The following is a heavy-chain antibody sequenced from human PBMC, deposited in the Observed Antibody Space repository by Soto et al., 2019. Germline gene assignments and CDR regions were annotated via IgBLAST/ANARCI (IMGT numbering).Heavy chain of an antibody. CDR2: MYFGGSF. Sequence: QMQLQASGPGLVKPSETLSLTCNVSGASVSHGYWSWIRQPPGKGLEWIGFMYFGGSFNYNPSLKSRATISVETSKNQFSMKLTSVTASDPAVYYCARSYYDSTGFAVDPWGQGTLVTVSS. CDR3: ARSYYDSTGFAVDP. J-gene: IGHJ5*02. D-gene: IGHD3-22*01. V-gene: IGHV4-59*02. CDR1: GASVSHGY.